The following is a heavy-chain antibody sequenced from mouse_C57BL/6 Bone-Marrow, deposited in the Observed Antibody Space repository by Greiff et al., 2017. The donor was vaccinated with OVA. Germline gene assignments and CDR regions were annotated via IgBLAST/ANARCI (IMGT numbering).Heavy chain of an antibody. Sequence: VQLQQSGAELVRPGASVKLSCTASGFNIKDDYMHWVKQRPEQGLEWIGWIDPENGDTEYASKFQGKATITADTSSNPAYLQLSSMTSEDTADYYCTSYGNFDYWGQGTTLTVSS. CDR3: TSYGNFDY. D-gene: IGHD2-1*01. V-gene: IGHV14-4*01. CDR1: GFNIKDDY. CDR2: IDPENGDT. J-gene: IGHJ2*01.